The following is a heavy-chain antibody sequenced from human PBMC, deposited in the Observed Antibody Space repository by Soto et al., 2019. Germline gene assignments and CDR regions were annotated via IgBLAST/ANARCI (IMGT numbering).Heavy chain of an antibody. V-gene: IGHV1-18*04. CDR2: ISPYHGNT. J-gene: IGHJ5*02. Sequence: SVKVSCRASGYTFTTYRINVVRQAPGQGLEWMGWISPYHGNTKYAQNFQGRVTMTPDTSTSTAYMELRSLKSDPTPVYSCVRAALGVYARWLDNLDQGTLVTVSS. CDR3: VRAALGVYARWLDN. D-gene: IGHD2-2*01. CDR1: GYTFTTYR.